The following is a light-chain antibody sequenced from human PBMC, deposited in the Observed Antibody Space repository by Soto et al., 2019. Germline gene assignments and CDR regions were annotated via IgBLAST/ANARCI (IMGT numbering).Light chain of an antibody. CDR3: QQYNNWPTWT. V-gene: IGKV3D-15*01. Sequence: PGTLSLSPGERATLSCRTIQSVRSNYLAWFQQKPGQVPRLLIYAASSRATGIPDRFSGSGSETEFTLTISSLQAEDSAVYFCQQYNNWPTWTFGQGTKVDIK. CDR2: AAS. CDR1: QSVRSN. J-gene: IGKJ1*01.